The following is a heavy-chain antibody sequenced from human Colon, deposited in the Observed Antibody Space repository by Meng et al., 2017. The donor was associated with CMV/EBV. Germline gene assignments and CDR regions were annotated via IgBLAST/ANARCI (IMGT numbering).Heavy chain of an antibody. CDR2: IYIDDST. D-gene: IGHD3-16*01. CDR3: ARDSPHAWD. CDR1: GSPVSSKY. J-gene: IGHJ4*02. V-gene: IGHV3-53*01. Sequence: EVQQVGSGWGLVQPGGSLRLSCAASGSPVSSKYMSWVRQAPGKGLEWVSVIYIDDSTYYADSVEGRFTISRDNSRNTVYLQMNSLRAEDTAVYYCARDSPHAWDWGQGTLVTVSS.